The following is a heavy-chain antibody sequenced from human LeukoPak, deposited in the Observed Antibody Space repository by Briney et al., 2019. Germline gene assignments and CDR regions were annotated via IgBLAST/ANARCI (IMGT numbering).Heavy chain of an antibody. D-gene: IGHD3-16*01. CDR3: ARDRRLRARNDY. CDR2: ISSSGSTI. V-gene: IGHV3-11*01. J-gene: IGHJ4*02. CDR1: GFTFSDYY. Sequence: PGGSLRLSCAASGFTFSDYYMSWVRQAPGKGLEWGSYISSSGSTIYYADSVKGRFTISRDNAKNSLYLQMNSLRAEDTAVYYCARDRRLRARNDYWGQGTLVTVSS.